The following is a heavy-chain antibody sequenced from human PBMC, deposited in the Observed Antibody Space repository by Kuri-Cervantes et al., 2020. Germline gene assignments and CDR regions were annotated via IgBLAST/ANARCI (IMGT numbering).Heavy chain of an antibody. V-gene: IGHV3-21*06. D-gene: IGHD3-3*01. CDR3: ARVKVDFWSGYYSDY. J-gene: IGHJ4*02. CDR2: ISSSSSYI. CDR1: GFTFSNAW. Sequence: GGSLRLSCAASGFTFSNAWMNWVRQAPGKGLEWVSSISSSSSYIYYADSVKGRFTISRDNAKNLLYLQMNSLRPEDTAVYYCARVKVDFWSGYYSDYWGQGTPVTVSS.